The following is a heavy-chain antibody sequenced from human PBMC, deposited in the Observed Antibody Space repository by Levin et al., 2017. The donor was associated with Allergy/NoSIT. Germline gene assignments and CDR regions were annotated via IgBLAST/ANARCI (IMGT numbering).Heavy chain of an antibody. J-gene: IGHJ3*02. D-gene: IGHD1-1*01. V-gene: IGHV5-51*01. CDR2: IYPGDSDT. CDR3: ARLLGGNWNDDGFAFDI. CDR1: GYSFTSYW. Sequence: GESLKISCKGSGYSFTSYWIGWVRQMPGKGLEWMGIIYPGDSDTRYSPSFQGQVTISADKSISTAYLQWSSLKASDTAMYYCARLLGGNWNDDGFAFDIWGQGTMVTVSS.